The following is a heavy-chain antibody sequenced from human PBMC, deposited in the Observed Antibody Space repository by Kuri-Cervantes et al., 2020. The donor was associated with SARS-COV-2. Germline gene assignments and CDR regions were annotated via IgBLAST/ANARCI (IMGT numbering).Heavy chain of an antibody. Sequence: GESLKISCAASGFTFSDYYMSWIRQAPGKGLEWVSYISSSGSTIYYADSVKGRFTISRDNAKNSLYLQMNSLRAEDTAVYYCARHQLVVPAANPYSYFDPWGQGSLVTVSS. V-gene: IGHV3-11*01. CDR3: ARHQLVVPAANPYSYFDP. CDR2: ISSSGSTI. D-gene: IGHD2-2*01. J-gene: IGHJ5*02. CDR1: GFTFSDYY.